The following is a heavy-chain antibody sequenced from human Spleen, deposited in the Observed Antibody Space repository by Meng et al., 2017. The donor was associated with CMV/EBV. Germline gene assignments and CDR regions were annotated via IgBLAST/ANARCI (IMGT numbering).Heavy chain of an antibody. Sequence: SCKASGYTFTSYDINWMRQATGQGLEWMGWMNPNSGNTGYAQKFQSRVTITRNTSISTAYMELSSLRSEDTAVYYCAARNRNQGFDYWGQGTLVTVSS. CDR2: MNPNSGNT. CDR1: GYTFTSYD. J-gene: IGHJ4*02. CDR3: AARNRNQGFDY. D-gene: IGHD1-14*01. V-gene: IGHV1-8*03.